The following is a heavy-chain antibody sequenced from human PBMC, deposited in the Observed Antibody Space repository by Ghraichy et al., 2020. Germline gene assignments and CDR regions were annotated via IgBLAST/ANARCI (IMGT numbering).Heavy chain of an antibody. CDR3: ARGPSGIVGATQSFLDY. D-gene: IGHD1-26*01. CDR1: GGSFSGYY. CDR2: INHSGST. J-gene: IGHJ4*02. V-gene: IGHV4-34*01. Sequence: SETLSLTCAVYGGSFSGYYWSWIRQPPGKGLEWIGEINHSGSTNYNPSLKSRVTISVDTSKNQFSLKLSSVTAADTTMYYCARGPSGIVGATQSFLDYWGQGTLVTVSS.